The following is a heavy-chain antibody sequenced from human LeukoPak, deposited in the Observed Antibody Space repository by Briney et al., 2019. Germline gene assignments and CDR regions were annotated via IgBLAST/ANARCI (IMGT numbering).Heavy chain of an antibody. CDR3: ARASDPWLQLT. CDR2: IKQDGSEK. CDR1: GFTFSNYW. D-gene: IGHD5-24*01. J-gene: IGHJ5*02. V-gene: IGHV3-7*05. Sequence: GGSLRLSCAASGFTFSNYWMIWVRQAPGKGLERVGNIKQDGSEKRYADSVRGRFSISRDNAQTSPYLQMNSLRAEDTAVYYCARASDPWLQLTWGQGTLVTVSS.